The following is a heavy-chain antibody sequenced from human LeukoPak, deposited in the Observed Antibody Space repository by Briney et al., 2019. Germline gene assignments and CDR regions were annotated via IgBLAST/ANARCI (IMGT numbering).Heavy chain of an antibody. D-gene: IGHD6-19*01. CDR3: ASASGGQWLVYYYGMDV. V-gene: IGHV3-23*01. CDR2: ISGSGGST. Sequence: PGGSLRLSCAASGFTFSSYAMSWVRQAPGKGLESVSAISGSGGSTYYADSVKGRFTISRDNAKNSLYLQMNSLRAEDTAVYYCASASGGQWLVYYYGMDVWGQGTTVTVSS. CDR1: GFTFSSYA. J-gene: IGHJ6*02.